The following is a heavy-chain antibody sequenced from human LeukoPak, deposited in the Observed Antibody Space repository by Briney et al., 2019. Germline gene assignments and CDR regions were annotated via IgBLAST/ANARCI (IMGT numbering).Heavy chain of an antibody. CDR2: LYHSGST. CDR1: GYSISSGYY. Sequence: PSETLSLTCAVSGYSISSGYYWGWIRQPPGKGLEWIGTLYHSGSTYHNPSLKSRVTISVDTSQNQFSLKLSSVTAADTAVYYCAVGYCSSSSTSCYREYFQHWGQGTLVTVSS. J-gene: IGHJ1*01. D-gene: IGHD2-2*02. V-gene: IGHV4-38-2*01. CDR3: AVGYCSSSSTSCYREYFQH.